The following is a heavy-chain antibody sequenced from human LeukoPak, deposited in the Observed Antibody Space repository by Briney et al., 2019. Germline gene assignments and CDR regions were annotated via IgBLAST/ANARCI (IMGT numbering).Heavy chain of an antibody. D-gene: IGHD1-26*01. CDR3: AKEGAIGY. CDR1: GLTLSGYG. J-gene: IGHJ4*02. Sequence: PGGSLRLSCVASGLTLSGYGMSWVRQAPGKGLEWVSAISGSGGSTYYADSVKGRFTISRDNSKNTLYLQMNSLRAEDTAVYYCAKEGAIGYWGQGTLVTVSS. V-gene: IGHV3-23*01. CDR2: ISGSGGST.